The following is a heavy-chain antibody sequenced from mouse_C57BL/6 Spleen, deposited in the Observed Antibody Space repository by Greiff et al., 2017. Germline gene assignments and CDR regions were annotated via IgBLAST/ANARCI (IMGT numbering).Heavy chain of an antibody. D-gene: IGHD2-4*01. Sequence: EVQLVESGPGLVKPSQSLSLTCSVTGYSITSGYYWNWIRQFPGNKLEWMGYISYDGSNNYNPSLKNRISITRDTSKNQFFLKLNSVTTEDTATXYCARGVYYDYDEGAWFAYWGQGTLVTVSA. CDR1: GYSITSGYY. V-gene: IGHV3-6*01. CDR2: ISYDGSN. J-gene: IGHJ3*01. CDR3: ARGVYYDYDEGAWFAY.